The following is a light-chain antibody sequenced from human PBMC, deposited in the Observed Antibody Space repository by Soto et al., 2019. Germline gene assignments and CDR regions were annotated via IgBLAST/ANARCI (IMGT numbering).Light chain of an antibody. J-gene: IGKJ1*01. CDR2: KAS. CDR1: QSISNY. V-gene: IGKV1-5*03. CDR3: QQYDSSSPWT. Sequence: DIQMTQSPSTLSASIEDRVTITCRATQSISNYLAWYQQKPGKAPKLLIYKASSLESGVPSRFSGSGSGTEFTLTISSLQPDDFATYYCQQYDSSSPWTFGQGTKVEI.